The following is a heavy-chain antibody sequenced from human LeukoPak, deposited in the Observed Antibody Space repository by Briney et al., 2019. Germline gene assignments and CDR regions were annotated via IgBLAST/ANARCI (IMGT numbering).Heavy chain of an antibody. V-gene: IGHV1-69*13. CDR1: GGTFSSYA. J-gene: IGHJ5*02. CDR2: IIPIFGTA. CDR3: ARDWSLVPAAPRLDP. D-gene: IGHD2-2*01. Sequence: SVKVSCKASGGTFSSYAISWVRQAPGQGLEWMGGIIPIFGTANYAQKFQGRVTITADESTSTAYMELSSLRSEDTAVYYCARDWSLVPAAPRLDPWGQGTLVTVSS.